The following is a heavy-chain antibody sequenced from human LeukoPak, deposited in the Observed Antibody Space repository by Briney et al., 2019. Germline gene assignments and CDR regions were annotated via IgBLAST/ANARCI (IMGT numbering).Heavy chain of an antibody. D-gene: IGHD2-15*01. V-gene: IGHV2-5*02. CDR1: GFSLSTSGVD. CDR2: IYWDDDK. CDR3: AHRNQLGYCSGGSCKDYYYYYGMDV. J-gene: IGHJ6*02. Sequence: SGPTLVKPTQTLTLTCTFSGFSLSTSGVDVGWIRQPPGKALEWLALIYWDDDKRYSPSLKSRLTITKDTSKNQVVLTMTNMDPVDTATYYCAHRNQLGYCSGGSCKDYYYYYGMDVWGQGTTVTVSS.